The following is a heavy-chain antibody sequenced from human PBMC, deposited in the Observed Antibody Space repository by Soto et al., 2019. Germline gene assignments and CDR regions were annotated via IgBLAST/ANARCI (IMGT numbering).Heavy chain of an antibody. CDR3: VRDRTEFSTRSCGWFDP. J-gene: IGHJ5*02. Sequence: QVQLVQSGAEVKKPGASVKVSCKASGYTFTSYDVNWVRQAPGQGLEWMGWMNPNNGDTGYAQKFQGRVTMTRNTSISTAYMELTSLTSEDTAVYYCVRDRTEFSTRSCGWFDPWGQGTLVTVSS. V-gene: IGHV1-8*01. CDR1: GYTFTSYD. D-gene: IGHD6-13*01. CDR2: MNPNNGDT.